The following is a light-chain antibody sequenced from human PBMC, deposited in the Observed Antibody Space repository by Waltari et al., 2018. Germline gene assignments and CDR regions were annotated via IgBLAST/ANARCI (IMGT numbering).Light chain of an antibody. CDR2: TVS. Sequence: DIQMTQSPSSLSASVGDRLTITCRASQSITTYLNWFQHKPGKAPDLLIYTVSNLQSGVPSRFSGSGSGTDFTLTISSLQPEDFATYYRQQTYSAPYTFGQGTKLEIK. V-gene: IGKV1-39*01. J-gene: IGKJ2*01. CDR3: QQTYSAPYT. CDR1: QSITTY.